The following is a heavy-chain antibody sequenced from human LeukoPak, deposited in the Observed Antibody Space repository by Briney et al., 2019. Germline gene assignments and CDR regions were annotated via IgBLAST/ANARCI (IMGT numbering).Heavy chain of an antibody. V-gene: IGHV3-7*03. D-gene: IGHD1-1*01. CDR2: W. Sequence: GGSLRLSCAASGFTFSSYWMSWVRQAPGKGLEWVGWINPNQGRVTMTWDTSITTAYMDLYRVTSDDTAVYYRARDPPGTTAFDIWGQGTMVTVSS. CDR3: ARDPPGTTAFDI. CDR1: GFTFSSYW. J-gene: IGHJ3*02.